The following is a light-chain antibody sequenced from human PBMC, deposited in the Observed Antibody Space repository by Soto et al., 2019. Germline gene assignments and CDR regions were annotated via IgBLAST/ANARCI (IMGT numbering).Light chain of an antibody. CDR1: SGGIASNY. CDR2: EDD. Sequence: NFMLTQPHSVSESPGKTVTISCTRSSGGIASNYVQWYQLRPGSAPTTVIYEDDQRPSGVPDRFSGSIDRSSNSASLTISGLKTEDEADYYCQSYDSGNPWVFGGGTQVTVL. CDR3: QSYDSGNPWV. J-gene: IGLJ3*02. V-gene: IGLV6-57*04.